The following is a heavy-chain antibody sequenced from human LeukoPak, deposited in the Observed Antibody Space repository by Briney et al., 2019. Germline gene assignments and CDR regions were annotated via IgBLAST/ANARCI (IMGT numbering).Heavy chain of an antibody. CDR2: IQYDVSNE. J-gene: IGHJ4*02. Sequence: PGGSLRLSCAASGFTFSSYGMHWVRQAPGRGLEWVAFIQYDVSNEYYADSVKGRFTISRDNSKNTLYLQMNSLRAEDTAVYYCAKCGGTYGSSWYYPPDYWGQGTLVTVSS. V-gene: IGHV3-30*02. CDR3: AKCGGTYGSSWYYPPDY. D-gene: IGHD6-13*01. CDR1: GFTFSSYG.